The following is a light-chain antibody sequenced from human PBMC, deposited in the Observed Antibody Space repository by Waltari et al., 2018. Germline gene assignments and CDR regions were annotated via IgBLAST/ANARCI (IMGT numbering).Light chain of an antibody. CDR1: HSVSSY. V-gene: IGKV3-11*01. Sequence: EIVLTQSPATLSLSPGERATLSCRPSHSVSSYLAWYQQKPGQAARFIRYDVSNRATGIPARFSGSGYGTDFTLTISSLEPEDFAVYYCQQRSNWPGTFGPGTKVDIK. J-gene: IGKJ3*01. CDR2: DVS. CDR3: QQRSNWPGT.